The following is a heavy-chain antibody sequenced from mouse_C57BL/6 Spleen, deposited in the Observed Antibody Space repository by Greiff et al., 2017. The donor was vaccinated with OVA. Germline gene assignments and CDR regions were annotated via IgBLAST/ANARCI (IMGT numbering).Heavy chain of an antibody. CDR3: ARNNYGSYYYAMDD. Sequence: VQRVESGPGLVQPSQRLSITCTVSGFSLTSYGVHWVRQSPGKGLEWLGVIWSGGSTDYNAAFISRLSISKDNSKSQVFFKMNSLQADDTAIYYCARNNYGSYYYAMDDWGQGTSVTVSS. V-gene: IGHV2-2*01. CDR2: IWSGGST. J-gene: IGHJ4*01. CDR1: GFSLTSYG. D-gene: IGHD1-1*01.